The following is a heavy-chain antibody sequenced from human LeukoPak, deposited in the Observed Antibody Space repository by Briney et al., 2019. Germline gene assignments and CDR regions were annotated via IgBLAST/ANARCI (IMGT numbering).Heavy chain of an antibody. CDR1: GYTFTGFY. V-gene: IGHV1-2*02. CDR2: INPNSGGT. Sequence: GASVKVSCKASGYTFTGFYMHWVRQAPGQGLEWMGWINPNSGGTNYARKFQGRVTMTRDTSINTAYMELSSLRSDDTAVYYCAREEVSVISDTCCSGLGYWGQGTLVTVSS. D-gene: IGHD3-10*01. CDR3: AREEVSVISDTCCSGLGY. J-gene: IGHJ4*02.